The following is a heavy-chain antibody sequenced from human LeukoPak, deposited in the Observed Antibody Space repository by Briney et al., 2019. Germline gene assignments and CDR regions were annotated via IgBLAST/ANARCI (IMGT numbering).Heavy chain of an antibody. V-gene: IGHV1-18*01. CDR3: ARTHHPYYYDSSGYYESGAFDI. J-gene: IGHJ3*02. CDR2: ITAYNGNT. CDR1: GYTFTSYG. D-gene: IGHD3-22*01. Sequence: ASVKVSCKASGYTFTSYGISWVRQAPGQGLEWMGWITAYNGNTNYAQKLQGRVTMTTDTSTSTAYMELRSLRSDDTAVYYCARTHHPYYYDSSGYYESGAFDIWGQGTMVTVSS.